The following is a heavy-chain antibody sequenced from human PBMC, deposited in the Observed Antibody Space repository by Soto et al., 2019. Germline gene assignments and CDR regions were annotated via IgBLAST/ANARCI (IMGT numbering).Heavy chain of an antibody. V-gene: IGHV4-39*01. Sequence: SETLSLTCTVSGGAISSDASSWGWIRQPPGKGLEWIGSIYYSGSTYYNPSLKSRVTISVDTSKNQFSLKLSSVTAADTAVYYCARSSSGSYFAYWGQGTLVTVSS. J-gene: IGHJ4*02. CDR1: GGAISSDASS. CDR3: ARSSSGSYFAY. D-gene: IGHD1-26*01. CDR2: IYYSGST.